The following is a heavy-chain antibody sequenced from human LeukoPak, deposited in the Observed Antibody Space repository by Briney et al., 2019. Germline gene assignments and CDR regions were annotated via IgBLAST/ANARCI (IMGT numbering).Heavy chain of an antibody. CDR1: GGTFSSYA. CDR2: IIPIFGTA. J-gene: IGHJ5*02. CDR3: ARVGEGYCSSTSCYARFDP. Sequence: GASVKVSCKASGGTFSSYAISWVRQAPGQGLEWMGGIIPIFGTANYAQKFQGRVTITADESTSTAYMELSSLRSEDTAVYYCARVGEGYCSSTSCYARFDPWGQGTLVTVSS. V-gene: IGHV1-69*13. D-gene: IGHD2-2*01.